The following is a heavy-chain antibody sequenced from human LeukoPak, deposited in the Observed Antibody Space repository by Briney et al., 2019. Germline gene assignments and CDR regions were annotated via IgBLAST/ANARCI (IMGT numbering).Heavy chain of an antibody. Sequence: VASVKVSCKASGYTFTSYGISWVRQAPGQGLEWMGWISAYNGNTNYAQKLQGRVTMTTDTSTSTAYMELRSLRSDDTAVYYCARVSVGSGLGLWFGEFDYWGQGTLVTVSS. CDR3: ARVSVGSGLGLWFGEFDY. CDR2: ISAYNGNT. D-gene: IGHD3-10*01. V-gene: IGHV1-18*01. J-gene: IGHJ4*02. CDR1: GYTFTSYG.